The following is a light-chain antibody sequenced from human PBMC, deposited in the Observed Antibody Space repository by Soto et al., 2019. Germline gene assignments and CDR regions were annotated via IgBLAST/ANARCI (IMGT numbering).Light chain of an antibody. V-gene: IGKV3-20*01. CDR3: QQGGASLWT. CDR1: PGASNNF. CDR2: GAS. Sequence: EIVFTQYPGTLSMSPGEIATLSFRSSPGASNNFLDWYQHEPGQAPRLLIYGASSRATDIPDRFSGSWSGTDFTLTISRLAPEDFAVYYCQQGGASLWTFGQGTMVDIK. J-gene: IGKJ1*01.